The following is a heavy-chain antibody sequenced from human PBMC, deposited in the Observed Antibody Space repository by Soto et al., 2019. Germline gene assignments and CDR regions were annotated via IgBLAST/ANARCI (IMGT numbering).Heavy chain of an antibody. V-gene: IGHV1-69*06. Sequence: QVQLVQSEAEVKMPGSSVTVSCKASGGTFSGYGINWVRQAPGQGLEWVGGIIPIFGTTNYAQRFQGRGTITADKSTNTAYMELSRLKSEDTAVFYCARGRIAAAGRGSFDYWGRGTLVTVSS. CDR1: GGTFSGYG. CDR3: ARGRIAAAGRGSFDY. CDR2: IIPIFGTT. D-gene: IGHD6-13*01. J-gene: IGHJ4*02.